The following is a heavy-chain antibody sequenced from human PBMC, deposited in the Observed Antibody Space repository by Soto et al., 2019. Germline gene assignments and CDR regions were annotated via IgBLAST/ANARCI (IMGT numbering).Heavy chain of an antibody. CDR1: GFTFSSYS. V-gene: IGHV3-21*01. J-gene: IGHJ5*02. CDR2: ISSSSSYI. CDR3: ARAGTPMVTSFHX. Sequence: PWGSLRLSCAASGFTFSSYSMNWVRQAPGKGLEWVSSISSSSSYIYYADSVKGRFTISRDNAKKSLYLQMNSMRAEDTAVYYCARAGTPMVTSFHXWGQATLVTVSX. D-gene: IGHD4-17*01.